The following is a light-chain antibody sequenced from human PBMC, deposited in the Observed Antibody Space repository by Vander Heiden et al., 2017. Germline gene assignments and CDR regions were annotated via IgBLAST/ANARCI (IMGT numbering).Light chain of an antibody. V-gene: IGKV4-1*01. J-gene: IGKJ5*01. CDR2: WAS. Sequence: DIVMTQFPDSLAVSLGERATINCKSSQSVFFSSNNMDYLAWYQQKPGQPPKLLIYWASTREPGVPDRFSGSGSGTDFTLTISSLQAKDVAVYYCQQYYRTPITFGQGTRLEMK. CDR1: QSVFFSSNNMDY. CDR3: QQYYRTPIT.